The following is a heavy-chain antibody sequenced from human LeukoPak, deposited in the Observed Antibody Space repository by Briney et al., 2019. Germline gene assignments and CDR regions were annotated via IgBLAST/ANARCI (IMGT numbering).Heavy chain of an antibody. J-gene: IGHJ4*02. V-gene: IGHV3-30*18. CDR1: GFTFSSYG. CDR2: ISSDGSNN. CDR3: AKDGPPTVTRGSFDY. D-gene: IGHD3-10*01. Sequence: GGSLRLSCAASGFTFSSYGMHWVRQAPGKGLEWVAIISSDGSNNYYANSVKGRFTISRDNSKNTLYLQMNSLRAEDTAVYHCAKDGPPTVTRGSFDYWGQGTLVTVSS.